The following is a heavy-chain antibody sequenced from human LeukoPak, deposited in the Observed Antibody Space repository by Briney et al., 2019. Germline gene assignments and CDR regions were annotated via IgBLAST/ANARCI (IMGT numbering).Heavy chain of an antibody. Sequence: SETLSLTCTVSGGSSSSYYWSWIRQPPGKGLEWIGYIYYSGSTNYNPSLKSRVTISVDTSKDQFSLKLSSVTAADTAVYYCARAAQNWFDPWGQGTLVTVSS. CDR3: ARAAQNWFDP. V-gene: IGHV4-59*01. J-gene: IGHJ5*02. CDR2: IYYSGST. CDR1: GGSSSSYY.